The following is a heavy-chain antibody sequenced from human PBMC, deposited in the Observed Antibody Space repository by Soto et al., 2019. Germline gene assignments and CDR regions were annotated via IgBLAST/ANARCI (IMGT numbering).Heavy chain of an antibody. D-gene: IGHD3-10*01. J-gene: IGHJ4*02. CDR2: ISFDGANT. V-gene: IGHV3-30-3*01. CDR3: ARDGYNRGGFDY. CDR1: GFTFSSYN. Sequence: GGSLRLSCAASGFTFSSYNMHWVRQAPGEGLEWVAVISFDGANTFYADSVKGRFTISRDISRDTLYLQMSSLRDEDTAIYYCARDGYNRGGFDYWGQETLVTVSS.